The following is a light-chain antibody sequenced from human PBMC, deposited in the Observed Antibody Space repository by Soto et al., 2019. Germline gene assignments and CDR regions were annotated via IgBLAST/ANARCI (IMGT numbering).Light chain of an antibody. CDR3: QQYNTWTWT. J-gene: IGKJ1*01. Sequence: EIVMTKSPATLSVSPGARATLSCRASQSISTNLAWYQHRPGQPPSLLIYGAATRATGVPARFSGGWSGTHFTLTITSLQSEDFAVYYCQQYNTWTWTFGQGTKVDIK. CDR2: GAA. V-gene: IGKV3-15*01. CDR1: QSISTN.